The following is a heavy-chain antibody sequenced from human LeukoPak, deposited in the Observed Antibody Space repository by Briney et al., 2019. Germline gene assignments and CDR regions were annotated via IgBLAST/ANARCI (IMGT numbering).Heavy chain of an antibody. Sequence: PGGSLRLSCAASGFTFSSYSMNWVRQAPGKGLEWVSYISSSSSTIYYADSVKGRFTISRDNAKNSLYLQMNSLRAEDTAVYYCARDPAANDYGDYVDAFDIWGQGTLVTVSS. CDR2: ISSSSSTI. CDR1: GFTFSSYS. CDR3: ARDPAANDYGDYVDAFDI. J-gene: IGHJ4*02. D-gene: IGHD4-17*01. V-gene: IGHV3-48*01.